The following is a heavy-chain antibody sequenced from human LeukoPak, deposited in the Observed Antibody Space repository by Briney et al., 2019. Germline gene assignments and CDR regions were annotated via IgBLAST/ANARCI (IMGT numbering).Heavy chain of an antibody. CDR3: AREKRGPVATMVDY. CDR2: IKQDGSEK. V-gene: IGHV3-7*03. J-gene: IGHJ4*02. Sequence: GGSLRLSCVASGFTFILYSMSWVRQAPGKGLEWVANIKQDGSEKYSVNSVKGRFTISIDNAKNSLYLQMNSLRAEDTAVYYCAREKRGPVATMVDYWGQGTLVTVSS. CDR1: GFTFILYS. D-gene: IGHD5-12*01.